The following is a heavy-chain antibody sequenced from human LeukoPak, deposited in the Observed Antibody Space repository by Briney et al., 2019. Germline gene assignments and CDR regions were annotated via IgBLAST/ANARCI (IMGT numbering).Heavy chain of an antibody. CDR1: GFTFSSYS. D-gene: IGHD2-15*01. CDR2: ISSTGNFV. V-gene: IGHV3-21*06. J-gene: IGHJ6*02. Sequence: GESLRLSCAASGFTFSSYSMNWVRQAPGKGLEWVSSISSTGNFVHYADSVKGRFTISRDNAKNSLYLQMDSLRGEDTAVYFCARVGCRGGSCSSRGDYYYGMDVWGQGNTVTVSS. CDR3: ARVGCRGGSCSSRGDYYYGMDV.